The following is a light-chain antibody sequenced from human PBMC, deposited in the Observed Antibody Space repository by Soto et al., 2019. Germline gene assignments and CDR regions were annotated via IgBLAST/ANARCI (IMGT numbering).Light chain of an antibody. CDR1: QSISSW. V-gene: IGKV1-5*01. CDR3: QQYNSYSPGT. Sequence: DIQMTQSPSTLSASVGDRVTITCRASQSISSWLAWYQQKPGKAPKLLIYDASSLESGVPSRFSGSGSGTEFTLTISSLQPDDFATYYYQQYNSYSPGTFGQGTKVDIK. J-gene: IGKJ1*01. CDR2: DAS.